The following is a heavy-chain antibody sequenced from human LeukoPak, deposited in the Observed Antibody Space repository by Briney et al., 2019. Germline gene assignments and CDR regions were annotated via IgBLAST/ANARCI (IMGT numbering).Heavy chain of an antibody. CDR2: IKPDGREK. CDR3: VRGNLVFDY. Sequence: GGSLTLSCAASGFTFSTYWMSWVRQSPGKGLEWVSNIKPDGREKNYADSVKGRFTLSRDNAENSLFLQMNSLRAEDTAVYYCVRGNLVFDYWGQGALVTVSS. V-gene: IGHV3-7*01. CDR1: GFTFSTYW. J-gene: IGHJ4*02. D-gene: IGHD1-7*01.